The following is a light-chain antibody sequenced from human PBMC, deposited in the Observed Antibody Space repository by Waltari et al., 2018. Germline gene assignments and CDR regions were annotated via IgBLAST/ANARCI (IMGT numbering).Light chain of an antibody. CDR2: KDR. Sequence: SYELTQSPSVSLSPGQTARITCSGDALPQQYAYWYQKKPGQAPALIIFKDRERPSGIPERFSGSTSGTTVTLTITGVQAEDEADYYCLSPETRGSWVFGGGTKLTVL. V-gene: IGLV3-25*03. J-gene: IGLJ2*01. CDR1: ALPQQY. CDR3: LSPETRGSWV.